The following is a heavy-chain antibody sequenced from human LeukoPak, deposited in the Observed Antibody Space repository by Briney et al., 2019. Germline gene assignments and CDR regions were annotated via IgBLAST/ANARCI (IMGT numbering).Heavy chain of an antibody. Sequence: KSGGSLRLSCAASGFTFSSYSMNWVRQAPGKGREWVSSISSSSSYIYYADSVKGRFTVSRDNAKNSLYLQMNSLRAEDTAVYYCARLGIITAAGSNDYWGQGTLVTVSS. CDR3: ARLGIITAAGSNDY. V-gene: IGHV3-21*04. CDR1: GFTFSSYS. CDR2: ISSSSSYI. D-gene: IGHD6-13*01. J-gene: IGHJ4*02.